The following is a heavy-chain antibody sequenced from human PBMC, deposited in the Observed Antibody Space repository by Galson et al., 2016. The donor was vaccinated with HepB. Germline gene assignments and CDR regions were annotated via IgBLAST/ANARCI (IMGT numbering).Heavy chain of an antibody. Sequence: SLRLSCAASGFNFGRYGMHWVRQTPGKGLEWLAVISPGGSKKTYVDSVKGRFTISRDNSKNTVYLQMDSLRLEDTAIYYVWAHDSSNYNYAIDYWGQGTLVTASS. J-gene: IGHJ4*02. D-gene: IGHD3-22*01. CDR3: WAHDSSNYNYAIDY. CDR2: ISPGGSKK. V-gene: IGHV3-30*03. CDR1: GFNFGRYG.